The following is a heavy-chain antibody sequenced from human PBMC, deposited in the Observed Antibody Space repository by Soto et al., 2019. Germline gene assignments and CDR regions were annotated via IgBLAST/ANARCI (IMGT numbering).Heavy chain of an antibody. CDR1: GFTFSNAR. V-gene: IGHV3-15*01. D-gene: IGHD2-2*01. Sequence: PGGSLRLSCAASGFTFSNARMSWVRQAPGKGLEWVGRIKSKTDGGTTDYAAPVKGRFTISRDDSKNTLYLQMNSLKTEDTAVYYCTHAGGDIVVVPGPHWGQGTLVTVSS. CDR2: IKSKTDGGTT. J-gene: IGHJ4*02. CDR3: THAGGDIVVVPGPH.